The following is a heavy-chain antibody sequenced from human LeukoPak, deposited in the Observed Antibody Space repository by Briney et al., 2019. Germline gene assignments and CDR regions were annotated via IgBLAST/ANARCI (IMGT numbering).Heavy chain of an antibody. CDR1: GFTFTTYG. CDR2: IKQDGSEK. D-gene: IGHD3-10*01. J-gene: IGHJ5*02. Sequence: GGSLRLSCTASGFTFTTYGLHWVRQAPGKGLEWVANIKQDGSEKYYVDSVKGRFTISRDNAKNSLYLQMNSLRAEDTAVYYCARDLLWFGELLSGWFDPWGQGTLVTVSS. V-gene: IGHV3-7*03. CDR3: ARDLLWFGELLSGWFDP.